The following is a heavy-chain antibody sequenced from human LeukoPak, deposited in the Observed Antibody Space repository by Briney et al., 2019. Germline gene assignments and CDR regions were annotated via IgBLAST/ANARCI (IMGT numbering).Heavy chain of an antibody. CDR2: IKQDGSEK. CDR1: GFTFRSYW. Sequence: GGSLRLSCVASGFTFRSYWMSWVRQAPGKGLEWVANIKQDGSEKYYVDSVKGRFTVSRDNTKNSLYLQMNSLRAEDTAVYYCARVGWTMVRGAPYYYYYMDVWGKGTTVTISS. D-gene: IGHD3-10*01. J-gene: IGHJ6*03. V-gene: IGHV3-7*01. CDR3: ARVGWTMVRGAPYYYYYMDV.